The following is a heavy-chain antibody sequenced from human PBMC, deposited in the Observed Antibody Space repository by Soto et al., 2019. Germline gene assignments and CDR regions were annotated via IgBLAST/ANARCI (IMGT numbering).Heavy chain of an antibody. D-gene: IGHD1-1*01. V-gene: IGHV5-51*01. CDR1: GYSFANYW. CDR2: IYPDDSET. Sequence: PGESLKISCKGSGYSFANYWIARVRQMPGKGLEWMGIIYPDDSETRYSPSFQGQVTISADQSITTAFLQGSSLKASDTAVFYCVGPGSPNSNHYGMDVWGQGTTVTVSS. CDR3: VGPGSPNSNHYGMDV. J-gene: IGHJ6*02.